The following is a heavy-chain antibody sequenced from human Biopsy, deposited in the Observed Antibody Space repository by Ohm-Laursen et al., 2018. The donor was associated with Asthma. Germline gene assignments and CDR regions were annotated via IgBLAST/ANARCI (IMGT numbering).Heavy chain of an antibody. D-gene: IGHD3-10*01. CDR2: ISVYNGNT. J-gene: IGHJ6*02. V-gene: IGHV1-18*01. CDR3: ARAVDYSRYYGIDV. CDR1: GYTFNSAG. Sequence: SVKVSCKTSGYTFNSAGITWVRQAPGQGLEWTGWISVYNGNTKVAQKLQDRVTMITDTSTSTAYMELRSLRSDDTAVYFCARAVDYSRYYGIDVWGQGTTVTVS.